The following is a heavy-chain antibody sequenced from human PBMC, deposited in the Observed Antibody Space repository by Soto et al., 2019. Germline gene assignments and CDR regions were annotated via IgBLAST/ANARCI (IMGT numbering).Heavy chain of an antibody. J-gene: IGHJ4*02. V-gene: IGHV4-4*07. Sequence: SETLSLTCTVSGGSISGYFWSWIRQAAGKGLEWIGRVRANGNPDYNPSLKSRVSTSMDTSKNQFSVSLTSVTAADTAFYYCARSGGSFNFDYWGQGALVTVSS. CDR2: VRANGNP. CDR3: ARSGGSFNFDY. CDR1: GGSISGYF. D-gene: IGHD1-26*01.